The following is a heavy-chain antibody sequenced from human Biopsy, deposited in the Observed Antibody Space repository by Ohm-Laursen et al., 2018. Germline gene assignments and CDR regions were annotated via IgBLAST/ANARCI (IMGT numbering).Heavy chain of an antibody. V-gene: IGHV4-4*07. J-gene: IGHJ6*02. Sequence: SETLSLTCTVSGASITSYYWSWIRQPAGKGLEWIGHTYKGGNTNHNPSLKSRVSMSVDTSRNQVSLTLSSVTAADTAVYYCARDSGILNYGNFKYYHYYGMDVWGQGTKVTVSS. CDR3: ARDSGILNYGNFKYYHYYGMDV. D-gene: IGHD4-11*01. CDR1: GASITSYY. CDR2: TYKGGNT.